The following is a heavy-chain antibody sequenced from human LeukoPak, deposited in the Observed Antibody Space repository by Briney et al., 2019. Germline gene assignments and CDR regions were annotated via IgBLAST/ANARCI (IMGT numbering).Heavy chain of an antibody. CDR3: ASPGNDAFDI. V-gene: IGHV1-2*06. CDR2: INPNSGGT. J-gene: IGHJ3*02. Sequence: ASVKVSCKASGYIFTDYYMHWVRQAPGQELGWMGRINPNSGGTNYAQKFQGRVTMTRDTSISTAYMELSRLRSDDTAVYYCASPGNDAFDIWGQGTMVTVSS. CDR1: GYIFTDYY.